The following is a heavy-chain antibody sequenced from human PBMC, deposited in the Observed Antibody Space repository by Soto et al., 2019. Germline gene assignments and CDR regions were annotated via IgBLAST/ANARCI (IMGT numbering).Heavy chain of an antibody. Sequence: SLRLSCAASGFTFSSYXMHWVRQAPGXGLEWVAVIPYDGSNKYYADSVKGRFTISRDNSENTLYLQMNSLRAEDTAVYYCAKQWDCSGGSCYRYYFDYWGQGTLVTVSS. J-gene: IGHJ4*02. CDR3: AKQWDCSGGSCYRYYFDY. D-gene: IGHD2-15*01. CDR1: GFTFSSYX. CDR2: IPYDGSNK. V-gene: IGHV3-30*18.